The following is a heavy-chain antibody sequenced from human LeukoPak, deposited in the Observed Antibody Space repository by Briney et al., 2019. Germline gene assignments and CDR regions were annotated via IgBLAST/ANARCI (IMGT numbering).Heavy chain of an antibody. CDR1: GGSISSGNYY. J-gene: IGHJ4*02. CDR3: AIILDIWKFYY. D-gene: IGHD5-12*01. CDR2: IYYSGST. V-gene: IGHV4-30-4*08. Sequence: PSQTLSLTCTVSGGSISSGNYYWSWIRQSPGKGLEWIGYIYYSGSTYYNPSLKSRLAMSLDTSKNQFSLRLTSVTAADTSVYYCAIILDIWKFYYRGQGTLVTVSS.